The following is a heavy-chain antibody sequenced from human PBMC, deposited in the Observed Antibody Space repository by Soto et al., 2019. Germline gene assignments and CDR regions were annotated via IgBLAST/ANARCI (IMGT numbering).Heavy chain of an antibody. CDR1: GFTFSDHY. CDR2: TRNKANSYTT. V-gene: IGHV3-72*01. D-gene: IGHD3-10*01. CDR3: ARTFYASGSYSLDY. Sequence: EVQLVESGGGLVQPGGSLRLSCVASGFTFSDHYMDWVRQAPGKGLEWVGRTRNKANSYTTEYAASVRGRFTISRDDSKNSLYLQMNSLKTEYTAVYYCARTFYASGSYSLDYWGQGTLVTVSS. J-gene: IGHJ4*02.